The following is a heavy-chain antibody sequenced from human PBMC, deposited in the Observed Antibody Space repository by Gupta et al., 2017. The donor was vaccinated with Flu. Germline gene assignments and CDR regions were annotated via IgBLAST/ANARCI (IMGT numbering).Heavy chain of an antibody. CDR1: GASIRGTNW. J-gene: IGHJ4*02. V-gene: IGHV4-4*02. Sequence: QVQLQESGPGLVKPSGTLSLICAVSGASIRGTNWWSWVRQPPGKGLEWIGETSHDGDTNFGPSRESRVTISVDKSKNQFSLNMYSVTAADTAVYYCARSSSNKRGLDDWGQGTLVTVSS. D-gene: IGHD2-2*01. CDR2: TSHDGDT. CDR3: ARSSSNKRGLDD.